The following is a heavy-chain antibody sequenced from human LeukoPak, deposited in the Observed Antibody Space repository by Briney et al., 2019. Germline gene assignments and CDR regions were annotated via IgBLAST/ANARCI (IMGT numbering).Heavy chain of an antibody. CDR3: ARDWKTNSFDY. Sequence: PGGSLRLSCAASGFSFSNYDMHWVRQAPGKGLEWVAVIWYDGSNKYYADSVKGRFTISRDNSKNTLYLQMDSLRAEDTAIYYCARDWKTNSFDYWGQGTLVTVSS. V-gene: IGHV3-33*01. CDR1: GFSFSNYD. CDR2: IWYDGSNK. D-gene: IGHD1-1*01. J-gene: IGHJ4*02.